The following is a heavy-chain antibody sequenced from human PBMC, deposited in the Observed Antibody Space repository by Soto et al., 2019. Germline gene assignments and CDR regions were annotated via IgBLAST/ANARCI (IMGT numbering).Heavy chain of an antibody. CDR2: IKQDGSEK. CDR3: ARGVGKGFLEWLSPFYYYGMDV. J-gene: IGHJ6*02. CDR1: GFTFSSYW. Sequence: GGSLRLSCAASGFTFSSYWMSWVRQAPGKGLEWVANIKQDGSEKYYVDSVKGRFTISRDNAKNPLDLQMNSLRAEDTAVYYCARGVGKGFLEWLSPFYYYGMDVWGQGTTVTVSS. V-gene: IGHV3-7*05. D-gene: IGHD3-3*01.